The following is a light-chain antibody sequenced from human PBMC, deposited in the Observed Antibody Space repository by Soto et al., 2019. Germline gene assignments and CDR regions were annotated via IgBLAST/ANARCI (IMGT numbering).Light chain of an antibody. CDR1: QSISSY. J-gene: IGKJ2*01. V-gene: IGKV1-33*01. Sequence: DIQMTQSPSSLSASVGDRVTITCRASQSISSYLNWYRHKPGKAPELLIYDASSLESGVPSRFSASGSGTEFTFTITSLQPEDFATFYCQQYDSFPYTFGQGTKLEIK. CDR2: DAS. CDR3: QQYDSFPYT.